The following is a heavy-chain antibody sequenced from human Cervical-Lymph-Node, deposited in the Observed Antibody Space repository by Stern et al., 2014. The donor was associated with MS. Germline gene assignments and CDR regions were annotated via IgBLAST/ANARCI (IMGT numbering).Heavy chain of an antibody. J-gene: IGHJ4*02. V-gene: IGHV1-46*03. CDR1: GYTFTTYY. CDR2: INPRGGNT. CDR3: ARATFDDSSAYFQYYFDH. Sequence: QLVQSGAEVRKPGASVKVSCKASGYTFTTYYMHWVRQAPGQGLDGMGVINPRGGNTNYAQKFQCRVTMTRDTSTSTVYMELSSLRSEATAMYYCARATFDDSSAYFQYYFDHWGQGTLVTVSS. D-gene: IGHD3-22*01.